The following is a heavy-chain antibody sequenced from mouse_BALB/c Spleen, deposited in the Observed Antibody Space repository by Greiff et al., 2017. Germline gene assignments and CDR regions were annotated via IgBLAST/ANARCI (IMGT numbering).Heavy chain of an antibody. CDR1: GYSFTSYW. D-gene: IGHD2-3*01. CDR2: IYPGNSDT. Sequence: EVQLQQSGTVLVRPGASVKMSCKASGYSFTSYWMHWVKQRPGQGLEWIGAIYPGNSDTSYNQKFKGKAKLTAVTSASTAYMELSSLTNEDSAVYYCTRAYDGFFDYWGQGTTLTVSS. V-gene: IGHV1-5*01. CDR3: TRAYDGFFDY. J-gene: IGHJ2*01.